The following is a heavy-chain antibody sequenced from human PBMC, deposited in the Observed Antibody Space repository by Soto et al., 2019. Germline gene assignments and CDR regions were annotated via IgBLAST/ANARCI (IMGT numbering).Heavy chain of an antibody. CDR1: GYTFTSYG. CDR2: ISAYNGNT. V-gene: IGHV1-18*04. CDR3: ARERSLDDCSSTSCYSYYYYGMDV. Sequence: QVQLVQSGAEVKKPGASVKVSCKASGYTFTSYGISWVRQAPGQGLEWMGWISAYNGNTNYAQKLQGRVIMTTDTSTSTAYMELRSLRSDDTAVYYCARERSLDDCSSTSCYSYYYYGMDVWGQGTTVTVSS. J-gene: IGHJ6*02. D-gene: IGHD2-2*01.